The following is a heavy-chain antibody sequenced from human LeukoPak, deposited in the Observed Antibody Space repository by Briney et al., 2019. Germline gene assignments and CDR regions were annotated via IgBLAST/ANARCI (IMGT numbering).Heavy chain of an antibody. V-gene: IGHV4-4*02. J-gene: IGHJ3*02. CDR3: ARGDYYGSGSLISAEGAFDI. CDR2: IYHSGST. Sequence: SGTLSLTCAVSGGSISSSNWWSWVRQPPGKGLEWIGEIYHSGSTNYNPSLKSRVTISVDKSKNQFSLKLSSVTAADTAEYYCARGDYYGSGSLISAEGAFDIWGQGTMVTVSS. CDR1: GGSISSSNW. D-gene: IGHD3-10*01.